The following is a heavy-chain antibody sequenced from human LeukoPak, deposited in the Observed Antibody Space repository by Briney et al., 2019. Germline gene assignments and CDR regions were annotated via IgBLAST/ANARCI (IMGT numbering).Heavy chain of an antibody. CDR1: GGSISSYY. CDR2: IYYSGST. D-gene: IGHD1-26*01. CDR3: ARTSGSYRHFGY. V-gene: IGHV4-39*01. J-gene: IGHJ4*02. Sequence: SETLSLTCTVSGGSISSYYWGWIRQPPGKGLEWIGSIYYSGSTYYNPSLKSRVTISVDTSKNQFSLKLSSVTAADTAVYYCARTSGSYRHFGYWGQGTLVTVSS.